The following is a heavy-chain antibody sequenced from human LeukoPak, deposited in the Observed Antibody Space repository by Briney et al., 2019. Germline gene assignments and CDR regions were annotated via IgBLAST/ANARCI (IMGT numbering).Heavy chain of an antibody. V-gene: IGHV3-9*01. CDR3: AKDQREAAAGTAFDY. D-gene: IGHD6-13*01. CDR2: ISWNSGSI. CDR1: GFTFDDYA. J-gene: IGHJ4*02. Sequence: GRSLRLSCAASGFTFDDYAMHWVRQAPGKGLEWVSGISWNSGSIGYADSVKGRFTISRDNAKNSLYLQTNSLRAEDTALYYCAKDQREAAAGTAFDYWGQGTLVTVSS.